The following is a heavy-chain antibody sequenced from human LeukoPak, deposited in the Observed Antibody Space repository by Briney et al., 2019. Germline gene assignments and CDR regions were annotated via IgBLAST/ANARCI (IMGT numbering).Heavy chain of an antibody. CDR1: GFTFSSYG. V-gene: IGHV3-33*01. CDR2: IWYDGSNK. D-gene: IGHD3-10*01. J-gene: IGHJ4*02. Sequence: GRPLRLSCAASGFTFSSYGMHWVRQAPGKGLEWVAVIWYDGSNKYYADSVKGRFTISRDNSKNTLYLQMNSLRAEDTAVYYCARVGWFGELFVIDYWGQGTLVTVSS. CDR3: ARVGWFGELFVIDY.